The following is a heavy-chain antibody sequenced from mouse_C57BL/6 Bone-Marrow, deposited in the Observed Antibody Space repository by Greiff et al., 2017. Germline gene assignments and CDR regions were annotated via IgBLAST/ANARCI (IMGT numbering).Heavy chain of an antibody. J-gene: IGHJ4*01. CDR3: ARSDDYDDYTKDY. D-gene: IGHD2-4*01. Sequence: VQLQESGAELVKPGASVKLSCKASGYTFTNYWMHWVKQRPGQGLEWIGMMHPNGGSPDYNEKFKGEATLSVDKSSRTAYMELSSLTSEDSAVYYCARSDDYDDYTKDYWGQGTSVTVSS. V-gene: IGHV1-64*01. CDR1: GYTFTNYW. CDR2: MHPNGGSP.